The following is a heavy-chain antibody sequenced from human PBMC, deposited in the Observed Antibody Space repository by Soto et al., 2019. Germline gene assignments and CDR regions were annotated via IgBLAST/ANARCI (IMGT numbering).Heavy chain of an antibody. CDR1: GGTFSSYA. D-gene: IGHD2-2*01. CDR3: AREVVPAAPPYYYYYGMDV. J-gene: IGHJ6*02. V-gene: IGHV1-69*13. CDR2: IIPIFGTA. Sequence: ASVKVSCKASGGTFSSYAISWVRQAPGQGLEWMGGIIPIFGTANYAQKFQGRVTITADESTSTAYMELSSLRSEDTAVYYCAREVVPAAPPYYYYYGMDVWGQGTTVTVSS.